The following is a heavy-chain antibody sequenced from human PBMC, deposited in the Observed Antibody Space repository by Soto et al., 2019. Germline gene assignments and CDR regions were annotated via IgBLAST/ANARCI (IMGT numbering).Heavy chain of an antibody. J-gene: IGHJ4*02. D-gene: IGHD4-17*01. V-gene: IGHV3-74*01. CDR2: INSDGSST. CDR1: EFSLSSYW. CDR3: VRESYGDPRRDFDY. Sequence: EVQLVESGGGLVQPGGSLRLSCEASEFSLSSYWMHWVRQAPGRGLVWVSHINSDGSSTSYADSVRGRFTISRDNAKNTLYLQMNSLRAEDMAVYYCVRESYGDPRRDFDYWGQGALVTVSS.